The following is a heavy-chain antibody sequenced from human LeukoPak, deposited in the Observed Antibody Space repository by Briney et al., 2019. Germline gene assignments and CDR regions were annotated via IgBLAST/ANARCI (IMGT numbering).Heavy chain of an antibody. CDR3: ARGARGDPGDY. V-gene: IGHV3-30-3*01. Sequence: TGGSLRLSCAASGFTFSSYAMLWVRQAPGKGLEWVAVISYDGSNKYYADSVKGRFTISRDNSKNTLYLQMNSLRAEDTAVYYCARGARGDPGDYWGQGTLVTVSS. CDR2: ISYDGSNK. D-gene: IGHD4-17*01. CDR1: GFTFSSYA. J-gene: IGHJ4*02.